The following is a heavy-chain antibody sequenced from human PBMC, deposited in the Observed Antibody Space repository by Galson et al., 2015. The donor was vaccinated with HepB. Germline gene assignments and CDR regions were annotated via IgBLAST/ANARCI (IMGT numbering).Heavy chain of an antibody. D-gene: IGHD6-13*01. CDR3: ARDSSSWDDFDY. V-gene: IGHV3-21*01. CDR1: GFTFSSYS. Sequence: SLRLSCAASGFTFSSYSMNWVRQAPGKGLEWVSSISSSSSYIYYADSVKGRFTISRDNAKNSLYLQMNSLRAEDTAVYYCARDSSSWDDFDYWGQGTLVTVSS. CDR2: ISSSSSYI. J-gene: IGHJ4*02.